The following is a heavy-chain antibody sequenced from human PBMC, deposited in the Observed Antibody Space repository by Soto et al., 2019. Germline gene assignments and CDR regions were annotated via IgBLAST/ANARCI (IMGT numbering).Heavy chain of an antibody. CDR2: VSYDGSNK. J-gene: IGHJ4*02. CDR1: RFTFSNYA. CDR3: ARVLGLGMVVGTAMDF. V-gene: IGHV3-30-3*01. D-gene: IGHD2-21*02. Sequence: GGSLRLSCAASRFTFSNYAMHWVRQAPGRGLEWVALVSYDGSNKNYADSVKGRFTISRDNSKKTLFLQMNSLTADDTSVYSCARVLGLGMVVGTAMDFWGPGTLVTGS.